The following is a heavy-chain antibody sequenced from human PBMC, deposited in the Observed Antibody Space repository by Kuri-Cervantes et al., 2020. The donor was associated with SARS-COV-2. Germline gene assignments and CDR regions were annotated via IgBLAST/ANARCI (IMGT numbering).Heavy chain of an antibody. D-gene: IGHD3-10*01. V-gene: IGHV3-23*01. CDR3: AKDSGFWFGQMVNYFDS. CDR1: GFTFSSYW. CDR2: IRSSGDNT. J-gene: IGHJ4*02. Sequence: GESLKISCASSGFTFSSYWMHWVRQPPGKGQGWVTVIRSSGDNTHSEESVRGLFTISRDNSKNTLNLQMNSLSAEDTAVYYCAKDSGFWFGQMVNYFDSWGQGTLVTVSS.